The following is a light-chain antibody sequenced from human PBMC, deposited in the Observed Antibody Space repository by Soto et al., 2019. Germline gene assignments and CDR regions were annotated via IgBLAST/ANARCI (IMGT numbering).Light chain of an antibody. CDR1: SSNIGAGYD. J-gene: IGLJ3*02. Sequence: QSVLTQPPSVSGAPGQRVTISCTGSSSNIGAGYDVHWYQHLPGTAPKLLIFGNNNRPSGVPDRFSGSKSGTSGSLVITGLQAEDEADYYCQSYDTSLSGWVFGGGTKVTVL. CDR3: QSYDTSLSGWV. V-gene: IGLV1-40*01. CDR2: GNN.